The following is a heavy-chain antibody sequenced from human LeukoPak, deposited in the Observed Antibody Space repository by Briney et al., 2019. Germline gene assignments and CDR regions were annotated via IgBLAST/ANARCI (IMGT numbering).Heavy chain of an antibody. Sequence: ASVKVSCKASGYTFTSYAMHWVRQAPGQRLEWMGWINAGNGNTKYSQKFQGRVTITRDTSASTAYMELSSLRSEGTAVYYCARDLPPLVVRGVPFDYWGQGTLVTVSS. V-gene: IGHV1-3*01. D-gene: IGHD3-10*01. CDR1: GYTFTSYA. CDR2: INAGNGNT. CDR3: ARDLPPLVVRGVPFDY. J-gene: IGHJ4*02.